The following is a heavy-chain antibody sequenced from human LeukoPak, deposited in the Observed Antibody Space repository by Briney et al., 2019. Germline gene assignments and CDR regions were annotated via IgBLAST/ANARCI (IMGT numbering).Heavy chain of an antibody. J-gene: IGHJ4*02. D-gene: IGHD2-15*01. CDR2: TNAGNGNT. Sequence: ASVKVACKASGYTFTNHDISWVRQAPGQRLEWMGWTNAGNGNTKYSQEFQGRVTITRDTSANTAYMELSSLRSEDMAVYYCARSAEGYCSGASCSEYYFDYWGQGTLVTVSS. CDR3: ARSAEGYCSGASCSEYYFDY. V-gene: IGHV1-3*02. CDR1: GYTFTNHD.